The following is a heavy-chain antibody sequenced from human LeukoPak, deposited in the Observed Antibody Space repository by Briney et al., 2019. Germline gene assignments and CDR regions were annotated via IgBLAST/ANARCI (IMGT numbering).Heavy chain of an antibody. J-gene: IGHJ4*02. Sequence: GGSLRLSCAASGFTFSSYGMHWVRQAPGKGLEWVAVIWYDGSNKYYADSVKGRFTISRDNSNNTWYLQLNSLRAGDTTVYYCAKEVEMATITSLFDNWGQGTLVTVSS. CDR1: GFTFSSYG. V-gene: IGHV3-33*06. CDR2: IWYDGSNK. CDR3: AKEVEMATITSLFDN. D-gene: IGHD5-24*01.